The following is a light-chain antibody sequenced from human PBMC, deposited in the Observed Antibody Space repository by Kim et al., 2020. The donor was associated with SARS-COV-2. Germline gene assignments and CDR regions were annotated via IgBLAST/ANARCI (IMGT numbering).Light chain of an antibody. CDR3: QQANNLPFT. CDR1: QSVNRW. Sequence: ASLGDSVTISCRASQSVNRWLTWYQQKPGKAPQLLIYAASSLQSGVPSRFSGSGSGTDFTLTISSLQPEDFATYYCQQANNLPFTFGPGTKVDIK. V-gene: IGKV1-12*01. J-gene: IGKJ3*01. CDR2: AAS.